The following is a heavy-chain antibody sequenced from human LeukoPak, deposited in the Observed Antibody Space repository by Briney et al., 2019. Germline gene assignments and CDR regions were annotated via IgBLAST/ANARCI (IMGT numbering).Heavy chain of an antibody. J-gene: IGHJ4*02. V-gene: IGHV3-7*01. CDR3: ARDKDAYYDFWSGYSYYFDY. CDR2: IKQDGSEK. D-gene: IGHD3-3*01. Sequence: PGGSLRLSCAASGFTVSSNYMSWVRQAPGKGLEWVANIKQDGSEKYYVDSVKGRFTISRDNAKNSLYLQMNSLRAEDTAVYYCARDKDAYYDFWSGYSYYFDYWGQGTLVTVSS. CDR1: GFTVSSNY.